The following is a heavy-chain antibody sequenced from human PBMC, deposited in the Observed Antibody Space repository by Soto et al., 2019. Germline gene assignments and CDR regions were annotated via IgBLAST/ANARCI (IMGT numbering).Heavy chain of an antibody. V-gene: IGHV1-69*13. Sequence: ASVKVSCKASGGTFSSYAISWVRHAPGQGLEWMGGIIPIFGTANYAQKFQGRVTITADESTSTAYMELSSLRSEDTAVYYCAYYGGYCSGGSCYPSGGMDVWGQGTTVTV. D-gene: IGHD2-15*01. J-gene: IGHJ6*02. CDR2: IIPIFGTA. CDR1: GGTFSSYA. CDR3: AYYGGYCSGGSCYPSGGMDV.